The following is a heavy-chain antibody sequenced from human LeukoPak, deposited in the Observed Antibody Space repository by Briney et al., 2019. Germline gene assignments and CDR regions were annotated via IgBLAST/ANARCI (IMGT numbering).Heavy chain of an antibody. V-gene: IGHV4-59*01. J-gene: IGHJ6*02. CDR1: GGSISSYY. Sequence: SETLSLTCTVSGGSISSYYWSWIRQPPGKGLEWIGYIYYSGSTNYNPSLKSRVTILVDTSKNQFSLKLSSVTAADTAVYYCARVPSSYYYYGMDVWGQGTTVTVSS. CDR2: IYYSGST. CDR3: ARVPSSYYYYGMDV. D-gene: IGHD2-2*01.